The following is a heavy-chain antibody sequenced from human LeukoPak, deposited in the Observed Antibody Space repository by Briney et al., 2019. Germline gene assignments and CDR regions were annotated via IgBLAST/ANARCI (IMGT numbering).Heavy chain of an antibody. CDR3: AKDGYNWIAFDD. D-gene: IGHD1-20*01. CDR1: GFTLSTYA. Sequence: GGSLRLSCAASGFTLSTYAMHWVRQAPGKGLEWVAYISGTGFTTYYADSVKGRFTISSDSSKNTLFLQVNSLGAEDAAIYYCAKDGYNWIAFDDWGQGTLVTVSS. J-gene: IGHJ4*02. V-gene: IGHV3-23*01. CDR2: ISGTGFTT.